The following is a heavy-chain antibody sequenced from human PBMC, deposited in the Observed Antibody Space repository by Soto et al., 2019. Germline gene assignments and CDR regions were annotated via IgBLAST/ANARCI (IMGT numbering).Heavy chain of an antibody. Sequence: PSETLSLTCTVSGGSISSGGYYWSWIRQHPGKGLEWIGYIYYSGSTYYNPSLKSRVTISVDTSKNQFSLKLSSVTAADTAVYYCARAGRSRGEYGSGGYYFDYWGHVTLVTVSS. CDR1: GGSISSGGYY. CDR2: IYYSGST. V-gene: IGHV4-31*03. J-gene: IGHJ4*01. D-gene: IGHD3-10*01. CDR3: ARAGRSRGEYGSGGYYFDY.